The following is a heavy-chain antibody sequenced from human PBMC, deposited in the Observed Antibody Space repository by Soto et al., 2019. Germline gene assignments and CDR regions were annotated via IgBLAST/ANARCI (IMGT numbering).Heavy chain of an antibody. CDR1: GGSISSGGYY. J-gene: IGHJ4*02. CDR3: ARVRPDSSGLYGCYFDY. V-gene: IGHV4-31*03. D-gene: IGHD6-19*01. CDR2: IYYSGST. Sequence: SETLSLTYTVSGGSISSGGYYWSWIRQHPGKGLEWIGYIYYSGSTYYNPSLKSRVTISVDTSKNQFSLKLSSVTAADTAVYYCARVRPDSSGLYGCYFDYWGQGTLVTVSS.